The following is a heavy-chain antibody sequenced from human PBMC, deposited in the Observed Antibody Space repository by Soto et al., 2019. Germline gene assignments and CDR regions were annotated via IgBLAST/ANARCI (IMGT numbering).Heavy chain of an antibody. J-gene: IGHJ4*02. CDR3: AVLVTTTPAAD. V-gene: IGHV1-69*06. Sequence: QVQLVQSGAEVKEPGSSVKVSCKASADTFSNYALSWVRQAPGQGLEWMGGIIPIFGRADYAQKFQGRVTITAAKSTSTAYMDLRSLRSDDTAVYYCAVLVTTTPAADWGQGTLVTVSS. CDR2: IIPIFGRA. D-gene: IGHD5-12*01. CDR1: ADTFSNYA.